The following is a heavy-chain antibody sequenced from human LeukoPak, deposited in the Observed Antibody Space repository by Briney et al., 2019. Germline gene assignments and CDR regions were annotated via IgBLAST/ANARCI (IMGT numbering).Heavy chain of an antibody. V-gene: IGHV4-59*01. Sequence: SETLSLTCTVSGGSISSYYWSWIRQPPGKGLEWIGYIYYSGSTNYNPSLKSRVTISVDTSKSQFSLKLSSVTAADTAVYYCARATDITQIFYAFDIWGQGTLVTVSS. J-gene: IGHJ3*02. D-gene: IGHD3-3*01. CDR2: IYYSGST. CDR3: ARATDITQIFYAFDI. CDR1: GGSISSYY.